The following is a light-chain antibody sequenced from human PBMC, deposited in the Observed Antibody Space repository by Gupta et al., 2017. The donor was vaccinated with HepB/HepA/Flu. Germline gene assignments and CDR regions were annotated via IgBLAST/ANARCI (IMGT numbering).Light chain of an antibody. J-gene: IGLJ3*02. CDR3: NSYTSSNTWV. Sequence: QSALTQPPSVSGSPGQSVTISCTGTSSDVGSYNRVSWYQQPPGTAPKLIIYEVTNRPSGVPDRFSGSKSGNTAPLTISGLQAEDEADYYCNSYTSSNTWVFGGGIKLTVL. CDR2: EVT. V-gene: IGLV2-18*02. CDR1: SSDVGSYNR.